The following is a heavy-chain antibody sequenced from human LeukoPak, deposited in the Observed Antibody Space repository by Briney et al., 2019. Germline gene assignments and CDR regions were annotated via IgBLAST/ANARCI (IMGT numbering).Heavy chain of an antibody. V-gene: IGHV4-39*07. CDR2: ISYSGNT. J-gene: IGHJ2*01. CDR1: RGSINSSNHY. CDR3: ARSDRDLWYFDL. Sequence: TSETLSLTCTVSRGSINSSNHYWGWIRQSPEKGLEWIGGISYSGNTYYNPSLQSRVTISVDTSKNQFSLRLSSVTAADTAVYYCARSDRDLWYFDLWGRGTLVTVSS.